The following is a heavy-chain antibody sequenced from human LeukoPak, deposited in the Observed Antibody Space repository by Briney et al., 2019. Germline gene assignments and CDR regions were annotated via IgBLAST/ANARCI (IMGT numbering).Heavy chain of an antibody. CDR3: ARADRDGNKRFLD. CDR1: GFTFSSYS. J-gene: IGHJ4*02. Sequence: GGSLRLSCAASGFTFSSYSVIWARQAPGKGLEWVSYVSSSGTTTYNADSVKGRFTISRDNGKNLVSLQMNSLRDEDTAVYYCARADRDGNKRFLDWGQGTLVTVSS. D-gene: IGHD5-24*01. CDR2: VSSSGTTT. V-gene: IGHV3-48*02.